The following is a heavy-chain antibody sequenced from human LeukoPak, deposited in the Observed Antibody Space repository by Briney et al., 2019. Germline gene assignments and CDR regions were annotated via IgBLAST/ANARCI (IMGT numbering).Heavy chain of an antibody. CDR2: ISSSGSTM. CDR3: AREGYHFDNSGYYHYFGY. CDR1: GFAFSSYG. V-gene: IGHV3-48*04. D-gene: IGHD3-22*01. J-gene: IGHJ4*02. Sequence: GGSLRLSCAASGFAFSSYGMNWVRQAPGKGLEWVSYISSSGSTMYYADSVKGRFTISRDNAKNSVFLQMNSLRAEDTAVYYCAREGYHFDNSGYYHYFGYWGQGTLVTVSS.